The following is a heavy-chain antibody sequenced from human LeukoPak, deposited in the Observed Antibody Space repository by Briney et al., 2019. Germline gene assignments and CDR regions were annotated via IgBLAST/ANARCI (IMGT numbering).Heavy chain of an antibody. J-gene: IGHJ4*02. D-gene: IGHD1-26*01. V-gene: IGHV3-21*01. CDR2: ISSSSSYI. CDR1: GFTFSSYS. CDR3: ARVEASGSYGVDY. Sequence: PGGSLRLSCAASGFTFSSYSMSWVRQAPGKGLEWVSSISSSSSYIYYADSVKGRFTISRDNAKDSLYLQMNSLRAEDTAVYYCARVEASGSYGVDYWGQGTLVTVSS.